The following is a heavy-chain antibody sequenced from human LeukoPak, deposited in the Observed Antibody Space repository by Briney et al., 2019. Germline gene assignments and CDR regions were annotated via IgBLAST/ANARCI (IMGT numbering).Heavy chain of an antibody. D-gene: IGHD3-3*01. CDR1: GFTFSSYS. CDR3: ARERWYYDFWSGYSAPRNNWFDP. Sequence: PGGSLRLSCAASGFTFSSYSMNWVRQAPGKGLEWVSSISSSSSYIYYADSVKGRFTISRDNAKNSLYLQMNSLRAEDTAVYYCARERWYYDFWSGYSAPRNNWFDPWGQGTLVTVSS. J-gene: IGHJ5*02. V-gene: IGHV3-21*01. CDR2: ISSSSSYI.